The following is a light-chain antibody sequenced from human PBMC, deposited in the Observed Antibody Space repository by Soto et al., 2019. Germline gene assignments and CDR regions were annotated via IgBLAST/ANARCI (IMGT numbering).Light chain of an antibody. V-gene: IGKV3-20*01. CDR1: QSVSNNY. Sequence: EIVLTQSPGTLSLSPGERATLSCRASQSVSNNYLAWYQQKPGQAPRLLIYDSSTRATGIPDRFSGSGSGTDFTLTISRLEPEDFAVYYCQQYGSSLITFGQGTRLEIK. CDR3: QQYGSSLIT. CDR2: DSS. J-gene: IGKJ5*01.